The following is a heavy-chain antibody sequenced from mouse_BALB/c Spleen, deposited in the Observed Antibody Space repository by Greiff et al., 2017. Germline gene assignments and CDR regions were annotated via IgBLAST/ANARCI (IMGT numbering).Heavy chain of an antibody. CDR1: GFSLTSYD. CDR2: IWTGGGT. CDR3: VRGSDRYYAMDY. V-gene: IGHV2-9-2*01. J-gene: IGHJ4*01. D-gene: IGHD2-14*01. Sequence: VHLVESGPGLVAPSQSLSITCTVSGFSLTSYDISWIRQPPGKGLEWLGVIWTGGGTNYNSAFMSRLSISKDNSKSQVFLKMNSLQTDDTAIYYCVRGSDRYYAMDYWGQGTSVTVSS.